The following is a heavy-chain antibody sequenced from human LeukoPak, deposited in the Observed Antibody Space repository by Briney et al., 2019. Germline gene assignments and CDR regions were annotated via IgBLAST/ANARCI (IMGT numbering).Heavy chain of an antibody. CDR1: GYTFTSYY. V-gene: IGHV1-46*01. Sequence: ASVKVSCKASGYTFTSYYMHWVRQAPGQGLEWMGIINPSGGSTSYAQKFQGRVTMTRDMSTSTVYMELSSLRSEDTAVYYCARREYYYDSSGYSPWGAFDIWGQGTMVTVSS. CDR2: INPSGGST. D-gene: IGHD3-22*01. CDR3: ARREYYYDSSGYSPWGAFDI. J-gene: IGHJ3*02.